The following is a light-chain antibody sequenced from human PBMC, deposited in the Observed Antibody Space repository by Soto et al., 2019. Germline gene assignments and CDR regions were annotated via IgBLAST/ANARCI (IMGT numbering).Light chain of an antibody. V-gene: IGLV2-14*03. Sequence: QSALTQPASVSGSPGQSITISCTGTSSDVGGYNRVSWYQQHPGKAPKLVIYDVSSRPSGVSNRFSGSKSGSTASLTISGLQAEDEADYYCSSYSSSSTLLGGGTKLTVL. J-gene: IGLJ2*01. CDR2: DVS. CDR1: SSDVGGYNR. CDR3: SSYSSSSTL.